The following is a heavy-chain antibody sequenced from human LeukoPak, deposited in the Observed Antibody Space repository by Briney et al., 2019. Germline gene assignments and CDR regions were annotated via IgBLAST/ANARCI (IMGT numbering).Heavy chain of an antibody. CDR3: ARGDDYGGLNWFDP. V-gene: IGHV3-7*01. CDR2: IKQDGSEK. D-gene: IGHD4-23*01. Sequence: GGSLRLSCAASGFTFSSYWMSWVRQAPGKGLEWVANIKQDGSEKYYVDSVKGRFTISRDNAKNSLYLQMNSLRAEDTAVYYCARGDDYGGLNWFDPWGQGTLVTVSS. CDR1: GFTFSSYW. J-gene: IGHJ5*02.